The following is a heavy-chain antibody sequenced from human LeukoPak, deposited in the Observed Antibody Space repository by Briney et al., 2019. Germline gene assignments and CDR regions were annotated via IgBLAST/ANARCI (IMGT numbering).Heavy chain of an antibody. CDR2: IYSSGST. D-gene: IGHD3-16*01. CDR3: VRDREEITALFYYYYMDV. J-gene: IGHJ6*03. Sequence: SETLSLTCSVSGRSISNYYWSWIRQPPGKGLEWIGYIYSSGSTNYNPSLKSRVTISVDTSKNQFSLKLNSVTAADTAVYYCVRDREEITALFYYYYMDVWGKGTTVTVSS. CDR1: GRSISNYY. V-gene: IGHV4-59*01.